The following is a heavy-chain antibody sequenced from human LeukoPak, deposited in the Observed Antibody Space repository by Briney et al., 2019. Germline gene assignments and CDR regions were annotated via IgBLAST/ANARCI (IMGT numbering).Heavy chain of an antibody. CDR1: GFTFSTYA. CDR3: AKDRRNWGSRVDY. Sequence: TGGFLRFSCAASGFTFSTYAMSGVRQAPGKGLEWVSAISGSGGSTYYADSVKGRFTISRDNSKNTLYLQINSLRAEATAIYYCAKDRRNWGSRVDYWGQGTMVTVSS. J-gene: IGHJ4*02. CDR2: ISGSGGST. V-gene: IGHV3-23*01. D-gene: IGHD7-27*01.